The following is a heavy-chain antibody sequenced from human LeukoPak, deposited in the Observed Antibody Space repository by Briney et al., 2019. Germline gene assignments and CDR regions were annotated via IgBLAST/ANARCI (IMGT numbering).Heavy chain of an antibody. V-gene: IGHV1-2*02. D-gene: IGHD3-3*01. CDR2: INPNSGGT. Sequence: ASVKVSCKASGYTFTGYYMHWVRQAPGQGLEWMGWINPNSGGTNYAKKFQGRVTMTRDTSISTAYMELSRLRSDDAAVYYCARVDYDFWSGYYWLDYWGQRTLVTVSS. CDR1: GYTFTGYY. CDR3: ARVDYDFWSGYYWLDY. J-gene: IGHJ4*02.